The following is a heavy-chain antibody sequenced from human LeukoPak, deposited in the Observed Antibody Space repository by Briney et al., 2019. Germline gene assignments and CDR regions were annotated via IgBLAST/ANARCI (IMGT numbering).Heavy chain of an antibody. V-gene: IGHV3-23*01. CDR3: AKGRTGYYFDY. D-gene: IGHD1-1*01. CDR1: GFSFSSYA. J-gene: IGHJ4*02. Sequence: GGSLRLSCAASGFSFSSYAMSWVRQAPGKGLEWVSGISGSGGSTYYADSVKGRFTTSRDNSKNTLYLQMNSLRAEDTAVYYCAKGRTGYYFDYWGQGTLVTVSS. CDR2: ISGSGGST.